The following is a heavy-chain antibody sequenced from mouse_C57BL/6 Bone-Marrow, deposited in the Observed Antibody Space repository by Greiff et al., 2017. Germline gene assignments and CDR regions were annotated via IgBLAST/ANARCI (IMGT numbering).Heavy chain of an antibody. CDR2: INYDGSST. D-gene: IGHD1-1*01. CDR3: AGDAGVYYYGSSYFDV. Sequence: EVQLVESEGGLVQPGSSMKLSCTASGFTFSDYYMAWVRQVPEKGLEWVANINYDGSSTYYLDSLKSRFIISRDNAKNILYLQMSSLKSEDTATYYCAGDAGVYYYGSSYFDVWGTGTTVTVSS. J-gene: IGHJ1*03. V-gene: IGHV5-16*01. CDR1: GFTFSDYY.